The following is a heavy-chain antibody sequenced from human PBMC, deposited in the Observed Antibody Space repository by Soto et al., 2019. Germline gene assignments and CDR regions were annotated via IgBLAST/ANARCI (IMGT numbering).Heavy chain of an antibody. CDR1: GGTFSSYT. D-gene: IGHD3-10*01. J-gene: IGHJ5*02. CDR3: ARGSRS. V-gene: IGHV1-69*02. Sequence: QVQLVQSGAEVKKPGSSVKVSCKASGGTFSSYTISWVRQAPGQGLEWMGRIIPILGIALYTQKCQGRVTFAADKHTGTAYRELSSRRPEHRAAYHWARGSRSWGRGTQVTVSS. CDR2: IIPILGIA.